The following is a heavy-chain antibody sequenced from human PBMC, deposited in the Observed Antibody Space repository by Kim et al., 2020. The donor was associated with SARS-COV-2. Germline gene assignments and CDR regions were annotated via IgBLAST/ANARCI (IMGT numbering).Heavy chain of an antibody. J-gene: IGHJ6*02. Sequence: ASVKVSCKASGFSFTSYDIYWVRQATGQGLEWMGWMNVDSGNTGYVEKFRGRVMMTRDTSKSTAYMELSSLRSDDTAGYYCAGVMGSGSYYGYNYAMDVWGQGTTVTVSS. CDR2: MNVDSGNT. CDR3: AGVMGSGSYYGYNYAMDV. V-gene: IGHV1-8*01. D-gene: IGHD3-10*01. CDR1: GFSFTSYD.